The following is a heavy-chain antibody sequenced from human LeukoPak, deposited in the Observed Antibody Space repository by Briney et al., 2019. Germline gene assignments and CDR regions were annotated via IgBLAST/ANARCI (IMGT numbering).Heavy chain of an antibody. J-gene: IGHJ4*01. CDR1: GYTFTAYY. D-gene: IGHD3-16*01. Sequence: ASVKVSCKASGYTFTAYYLHWVRQAPGQGLEWMGWMNLNSGDRNSAQKFQGRVTMTRDTSTRTIYMELSSLRSDDTAVYYCVRTLSAMIPYDYWGNGTLIIVSS. V-gene: IGHV1-2*02. CDR2: MNLNSGDR. CDR3: VRTLSAMIPYDY.